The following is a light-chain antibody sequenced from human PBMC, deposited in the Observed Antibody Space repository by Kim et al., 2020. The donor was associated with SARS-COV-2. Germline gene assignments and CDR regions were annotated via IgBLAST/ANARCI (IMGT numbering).Light chain of an antibody. CDR3: QQYGSSWT. J-gene: IGKJ1*01. CDR1: QSVYSDY. Sequence: EIVLTQSPGTLCLSPGDRATLSCRASQSVYSDYLAWYQQKPGQAPRLLIHEASIRATGIPDRFSGSGSGTDFTLTIRRLQPEDFAVYCCQQYGSSWTFGQGTKVEVK. CDR2: EAS. V-gene: IGKV3-20*01.